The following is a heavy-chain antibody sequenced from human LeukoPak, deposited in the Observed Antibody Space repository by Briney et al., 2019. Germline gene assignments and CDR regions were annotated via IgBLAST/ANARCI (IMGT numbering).Heavy chain of an antibody. D-gene: IGHD4-17*01. CDR3: ARGGDPVTGDPFDY. V-gene: IGHV4-39*07. CDR1: GGSISSSSYY. Sequence: SETLSLTCTVPGGSISSSSYYWGWIRQPPGKGLEWIGSIYYSGSTYYNPSLRSRVTISVDTSKNQFSLKLSSVTAADTAVYYCARGGDPVTGDPFDYWGQGTLVTVSS. CDR2: IYYSGST. J-gene: IGHJ4*02.